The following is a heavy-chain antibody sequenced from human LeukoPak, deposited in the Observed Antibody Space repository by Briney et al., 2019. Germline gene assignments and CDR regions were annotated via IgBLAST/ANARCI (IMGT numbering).Heavy chain of an antibody. CDR1: GFTFSSSA. V-gene: IGHV3-30*02. CDR3: AKDDTDKLADGS. J-gene: IGHJ5*02. Sequence: GGSLRLSCAVSGFTFSSSAMSWVRQAPGKGLEWVAFIRYDGSNKYYADSVKGRFTISRDNSKNTLYLQMNSLRAEDTAVYYCAKDDTDKLADGSWGQGTLVTVSS. CDR2: IRYDGSNK. D-gene: IGHD6-19*01.